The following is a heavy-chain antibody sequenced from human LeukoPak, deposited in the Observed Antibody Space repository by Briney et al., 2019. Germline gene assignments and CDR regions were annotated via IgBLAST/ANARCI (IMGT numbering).Heavy chain of an antibody. Sequence: GGSLTLSCAASELTLNTYAMQWVRQAPGKGREWVAIVWSGGSRNTYADSVRGRFTISRDNSKNTLYLQMNSLRVEDTAIYYCAKESNALDIWGRGTMVIVTS. D-gene: IGHD5/OR15-5a*01. CDR1: ELTLNTYA. CDR2: VWSGGSRN. V-gene: IGHV3-30*02. J-gene: IGHJ3*02. CDR3: AKESNALDI.